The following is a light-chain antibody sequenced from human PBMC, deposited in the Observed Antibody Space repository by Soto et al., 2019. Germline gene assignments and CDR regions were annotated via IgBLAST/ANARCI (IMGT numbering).Light chain of an antibody. J-gene: IGKJ1*01. CDR2: GAS. Sequence: EIVLTQSPGTLSLSPGERATLSCRASQSVSSSYLAWHQQKPGQAPRLLIYGASSRATGIPDRFSGSGSGTDFTLTISRLEPEDFAVYYCQQYDRSPWTVGQGTKVEIK. CDR3: QQYDRSPWT. CDR1: QSVSSSY. V-gene: IGKV3-20*01.